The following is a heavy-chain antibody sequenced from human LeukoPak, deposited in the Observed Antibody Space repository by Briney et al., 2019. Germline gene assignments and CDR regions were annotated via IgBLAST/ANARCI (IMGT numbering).Heavy chain of an antibody. Sequence: PSETLSLTCTVSDDSITMYYWTWIRQPPGKGLEWIGYVDHTGSTKFNPSLNGRVSISRDTSNNFFSLRLRSVTAADTAVYFCARASHGEPYYYYMDVWGKGTTVTISS. CDR2: VDHTGST. J-gene: IGHJ6*03. CDR1: DDSITMYY. V-gene: IGHV4-59*01. CDR3: ARASHGEPYYYYMDV. D-gene: IGHD4-17*01.